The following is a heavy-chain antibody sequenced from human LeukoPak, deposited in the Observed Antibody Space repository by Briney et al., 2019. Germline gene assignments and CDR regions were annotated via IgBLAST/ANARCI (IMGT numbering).Heavy chain of an antibody. J-gene: IGHJ4*02. CDR1: GFSVSSNY. V-gene: IGHV3-53*01. CDR3: ARDLGSGRRYFDY. CDR2: MYSGGST. D-gene: IGHD3-10*01. Sequence: GGSLRLSCAASGFSVSSNYLSWVRQAPGKGLEWVSVMYSGGSTYYADSVKGRFTISRDNSKNTLYLQMNSLRVEGTAVYYCARDLGSGRRYFDYWGQGTLVTVSS.